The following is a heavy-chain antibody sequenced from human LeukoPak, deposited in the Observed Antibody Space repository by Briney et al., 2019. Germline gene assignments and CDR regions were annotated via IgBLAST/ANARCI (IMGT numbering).Heavy chain of an antibody. V-gene: IGHV3-23*01. CDR2: ISGSGGST. Sequence: GGSLRLSCAASGFTFSSYAMSWVRQAPGKGLEWVSAISGSGGSTYYADSVKGRFTISRDNSKNTLYLQMNSLRAEDTAVYYCAKDYGSGSYSSEFCCWGQGTLVTVSS. J-gene: IGHJ4*02. CDR3: AKDYGSGSYSSEFCC. CDR1: GFTFSSYA. D-gene: IGHD3-10*01.